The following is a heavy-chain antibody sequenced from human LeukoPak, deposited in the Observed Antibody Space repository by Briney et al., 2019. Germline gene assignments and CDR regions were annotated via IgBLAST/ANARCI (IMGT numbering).Heavy chain of an antibody. CDR2: ISWNSGSI. V-gene: IGHV3-9*01. CDR1: GFTFDDYA. Sequence: GGSLRLSCAASGFTFDDYAMHWVRQAPGKGLECVSGISWNSGSIGYADSVKGRFTISRDNAKNSLYQQMNSLRAEDTALYYCAKDYDSSGYYALYFDYWGQGTLVTVSS. CDR3: AKDYDSSGYYALYFDY. D-gene: IGHD3-22*01. J-gene: IGHJ4*02.